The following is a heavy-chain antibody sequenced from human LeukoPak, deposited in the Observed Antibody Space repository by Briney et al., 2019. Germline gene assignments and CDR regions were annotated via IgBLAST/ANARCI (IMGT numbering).Heavy chain of an antibody. Sequence: SETLSLTCAVSGYSISSGYYWGWIRQPPGKGLEWIGSIYHSGSTYYNPSLKSRVTISVDTSKNQFSLKLSSVTAADTAVYYCARTDTAMDDYWGQGTLVTVSS. J-gene: IGHJ4*02. CDR2: IYHSGST. V-gene: IGHV4-38-2*01. CDR1: GYSISSGYY. D-gene: IGHD5-18*01. CDR3: ARTDTAMDDY.